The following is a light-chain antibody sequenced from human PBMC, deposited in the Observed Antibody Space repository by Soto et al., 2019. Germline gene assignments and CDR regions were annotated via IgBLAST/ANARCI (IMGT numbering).Light chain of an antibody. CDR1: RNDIGTYNL. J-gene: IGLJ3*02. Sequence: QSALTQPASVSESPGQSISISCGGGRNDIGTYNLVSWYQQHPGKAPKLIIYEGNKRPSGVSNRFSGSRSGNTASLTISGLQAEDEADSYCCSYTDGSSLLFGGGTKLTVL. CDR3: CSYTDGSSLL. CDR2: EGN. V-gene: IGLV2-23*01.